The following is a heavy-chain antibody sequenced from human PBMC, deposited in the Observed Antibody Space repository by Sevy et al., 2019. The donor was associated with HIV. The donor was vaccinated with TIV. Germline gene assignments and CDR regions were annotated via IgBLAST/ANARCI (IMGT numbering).Heavy chain of an antibody. CDR3: ARYNFWSGHYEYFDY. V-gene: IGHV4-4*07. Sequence: SETLSLTCSVSGGSISSHYWSWIRQPAGEGLEWIGRIDTSGGTNYNPSLKTRVTMSIDTSKNQFSLRLRSVTAADTAVYYCARYNFWSGHYEYFDYWGLGALVTVSS. CDR2: IDTSGGT. J-gene: IGHJ4*02. CDR1: GGSISSHY. D-gene: IGHD3-3*01.